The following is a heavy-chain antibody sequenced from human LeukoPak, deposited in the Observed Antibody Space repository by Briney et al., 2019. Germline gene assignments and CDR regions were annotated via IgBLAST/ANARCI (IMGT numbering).Heavy chain of an antibody. D-gene: IGHD3-3*01. CDR3: ARVETDSWSGYYHTYYYYYMDV. CDR1: GFTFSSYW. CDR2: IKQDGSEK. Sequence: GGSLRLSCAASGFTFSSYWMTWVRQAPGKGLEWVANIKQDGSEKYYVDSVKGRFTISRDNAKNSLYLQMNSLRAEDTAVYYCARVETDSWSGYYHTYYYYYMDVWGKGTTVTVSS. J-gene: IGHJ6*03. V-gene: IGHV3-7*01.